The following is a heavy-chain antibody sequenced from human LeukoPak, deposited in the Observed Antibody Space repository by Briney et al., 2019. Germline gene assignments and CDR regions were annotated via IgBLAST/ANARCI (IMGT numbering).Heavy chain of an antibody. D-gene: IGHD3-3*01. V-gene: IGHV1-46*01. J-gene: IGHJ6*02. Sequence: ASVKVSCKASGYTFTIYYMHWVRQAPGQGLEWMGIINPSGGSTSYAQKFQGRVTMTRDTSTSTVYMELSSLRSEDTAVYYCARDGGLTIFGVVLHYYYYGMDVWGQGTTVTVSS. CDR2: INPSGGST. CDR3: ARDGGLTIFGVVLHYYYYGMDV. CDR1: GYTFTIYY.